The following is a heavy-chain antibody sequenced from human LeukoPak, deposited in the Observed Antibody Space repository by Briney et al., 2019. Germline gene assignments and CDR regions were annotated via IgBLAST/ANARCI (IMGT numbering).Heavy chain of an antibody. CDR2: IRGTGGRT. V-gene: IGHV3-23*01. CDR3: AKARYCSGGTCSNFDF. J-gene: IGHJ4*02. D-gene: IGHD2-15*01. CDR1: GFTFNSCD. Sequence: PGGSLRLSCAASGFTFNSCDMTWVRQAPGKGLEWVSSIRGTGGRTYYADSVKGRFTISRDSSKSTLYLQMNSLKAEDTAVYYCAKARYCSGGTCSNFDFWGQGTLVTVSS.